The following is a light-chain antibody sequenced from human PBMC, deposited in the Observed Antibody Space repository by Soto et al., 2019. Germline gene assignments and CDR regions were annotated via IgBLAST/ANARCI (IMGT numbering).Light chain of an antibody. CDR3: QQSYSTPFT. J-gene: IGKJ4*01. CDR2: ATS. Sequence: DIQINHSPSSLSASVGDTVTITCRASKSISRYLNWYQQKPGKAPELLIYATSNLPSEVPSRFTGSGSGPDFTLTVNTLQPEDVATYYCQQSYSTPFTFGGGTKVEIK. CDR1: KSISRY. V-gene: IGKV1-39*01.